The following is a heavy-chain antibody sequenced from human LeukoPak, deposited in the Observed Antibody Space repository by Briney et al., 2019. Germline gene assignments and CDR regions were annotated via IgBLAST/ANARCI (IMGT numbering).Heavy chain of an antibody. J-gene: IGHJ4*02. CDR2: INHSGST. CDR3: ARGEKDYSNLLYYFDY. D-gene: IGHD4-4*01. CDR1: GFTFSNAW. V-gene: IGHV4-34*01. Sequence: GSLRLSCAASGFTFSNAWMSWIRQPPGKGLEWIGEINHSGSTNYNPSLKSRVTISLDTSKNQFSLKLSSVTAADTAVYYCARGEKDYSNLLYYFDYWGQGTLVTVSS.